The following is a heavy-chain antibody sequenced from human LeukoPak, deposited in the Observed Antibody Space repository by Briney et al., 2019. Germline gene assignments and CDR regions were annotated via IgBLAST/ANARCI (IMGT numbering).Heavy chain of an antibody. CDR1: GGSISSYY. CDR3: ARVLVAGNTGYYMDV. V-gene: IGHV4-59*01. J-gene: IGHJ6*03. D-gene: IGHD6-19*01. Sequence: PSETLPLTCTVSGGSISSYYWSWIRQPPGEGLECIGYIHYSGSTNYNPSLKSRVTISVDTSKNQFSLKLSSVTAADTAVYYCARVLVAGNTGYYMDVWGKGITVTVSS. CDR2: IHYSGST.